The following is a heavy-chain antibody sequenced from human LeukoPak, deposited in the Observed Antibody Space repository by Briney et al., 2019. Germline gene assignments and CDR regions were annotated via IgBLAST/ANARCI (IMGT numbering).Heavy chain of an antibody. CDR3: AKDDGVAVAGTGTFDP. V-gene: IGHV3-74*01. J-gene: IGHJ5*02. Sequence: GGSLRLSCAASGFTFSNYWMHWVRQAPGKGLVWVSRINSDGSSTTYADSVKGRFTISRDNAKNTLYLQMNSLRAEDTAVYYCAKDDGVAVAGTGTFDPWGQGTLVTVSS. CDR1: GFTFSNYW. D-gene: IGHD6-19*01. CDR2: INSDGSST.